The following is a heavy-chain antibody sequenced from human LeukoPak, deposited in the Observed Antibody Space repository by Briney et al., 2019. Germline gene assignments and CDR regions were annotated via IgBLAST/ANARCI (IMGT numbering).Heavy chain of an antibody. Sequence: SQTLSLTCTVSGGSISSGDYYWSWIRQPPGKGLEWIGEINHSGSTNYNPSLKSRVTISVDTSKKQFSLKLSSVTAADTAVYYCARSGYYDFWSVSYWGQGTLVTVSS. CDR2: INHSGST. CDR1: GGSISSGDYY. CDR3: ARSGYYDFWSVSY. D-gene: IGHD3-3*01. J-gene: IGHJ4*02. V-gene: IGHV4-30-4*08.